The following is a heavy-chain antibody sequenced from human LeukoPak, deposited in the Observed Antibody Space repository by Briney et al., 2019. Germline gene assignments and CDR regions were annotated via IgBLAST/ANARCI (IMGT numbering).Heavy chain of an antibody. V-gene: IGHV3-9*01. J-gene: IGHJ4*02. CDR3: ATAPDNGGFDY. CDR2: ISWNSGSI. CDR1: GFTFDDYA. D-gene: IGHD1-1*01. Sequence: PGGSLRLSCAASGFTFDDYAMHWVRQAPGKGLEWVSGISWNSGSIGYADSVKGRFTISRDNAKNSLYLQMNSLRAEDTALYYCATAPDNGGFDYWGQGTLVTVSS.